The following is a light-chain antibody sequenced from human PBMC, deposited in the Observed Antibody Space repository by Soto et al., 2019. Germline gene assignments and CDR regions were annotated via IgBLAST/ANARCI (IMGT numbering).Light chain of an antibody. Sequence: EIVLTPSPATLSVSTGEGATLSCRASQSVSSKLAWYQQKPGQAPRLLIYGASTRATGIPARFSGSRSGTEFTLTISSLQPDDFATYYCQQYNSYLWTFGQGTKVDI. CDR2: GAS. CDR3: QQYNSYLWT. J-gene: IGKJ1*01. V-gene: IGKV3-15*01. CDR1: QSVSSK.